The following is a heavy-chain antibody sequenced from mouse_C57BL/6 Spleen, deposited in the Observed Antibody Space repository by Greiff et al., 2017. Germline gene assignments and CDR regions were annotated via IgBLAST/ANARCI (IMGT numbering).Heavy chain of an antibody. CDR2: IYPGSGST. V-gene: IGHV1-55*01. D-gene: IGHD1-1*01. Sequence: VQLQQPGAELVKPGASVKMSCKASGYTFTSYWITWVKQRPGQGLEWIGDIYPGSGSTNYNEKFKSKATLTVDTSSSTAYMQLSSLTSEDSAVYYCARNYGSSYVSWFAYWGQGTLVTVSA. CDR3: ARNYGSSYVSWFAY. J-gene: IGHJ3*01. CDR1: GYTFTSYW.